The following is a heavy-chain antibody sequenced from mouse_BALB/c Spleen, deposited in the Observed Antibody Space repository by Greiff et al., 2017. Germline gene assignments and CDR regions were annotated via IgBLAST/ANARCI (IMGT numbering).Heavy chain of an antibody. CDR2: INSSGGST. Sequence: VKLEESGGGLVQPGGSLKLSCTASGFTFSSYGMSWVRQTPGKRLELVATINSSGGSTYYPDSVKGRVTISRDNAKNTLYLQMSSLKAEDTAMYYCARDDRRWSIDYWGQGTSVTVSA. CDR3: ARDDRRWSIDY. CDR1: GFTFSSYG. J-gene: IGHJ4*01. D-gene: IGHD1-1*02. V-gene: IGHV5-6-3*01.